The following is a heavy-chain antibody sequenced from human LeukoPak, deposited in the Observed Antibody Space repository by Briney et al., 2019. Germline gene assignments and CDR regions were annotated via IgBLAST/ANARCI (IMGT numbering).Heavy chain of an antibody. CDR2: IYYSGST. CDR1: GGSISSSSYY. J-gene: IGHJ5*02. Sequence: SETLSLTCTVSGGSISSSSYYWGWIRQPPGKGLEWIGSIYYSGSTYYNPSLKSRVTISVDTSKNQFSLKLSSVTAADTAVYYCARTYYDFWSGYYTGSPNWFDPWGQGTLVTASS. CDR3: ARTYYDFWSGYYTGSPNWFDP. V-gene: IGHV4-39*01. D-gene: IGHD3-3*01.